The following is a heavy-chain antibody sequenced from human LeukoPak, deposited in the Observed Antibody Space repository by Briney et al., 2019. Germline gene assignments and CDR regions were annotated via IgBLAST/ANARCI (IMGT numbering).Heavy chain of an antibody. D-gene: IGHD3-10*01. CDR1: GFSFSSYS. J-gene: IGHJ4*02. CDR3: AKDTQTMVRGSYFDY. CDR2: ISWNSGSI. Sequence: GGSLRLSCAASGFSFSSYSMKWVRQAPGKGLEWVSGISWNSGSIGYADSVKGRFTISRDNAKNSLYLQMNSLRAEDTALYYCAKDTQTMVRGSYFDYWGQGTLVTVSS. V-gene: IGHV3-9*01.